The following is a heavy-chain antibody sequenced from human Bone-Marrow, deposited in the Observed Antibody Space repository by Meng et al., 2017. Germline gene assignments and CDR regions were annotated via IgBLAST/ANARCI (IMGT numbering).Heavy chain of an antibody. J-gene: IGHJ4*02. CDR2: IWYDGSNK. CDR3: ARDAKHNFDC. CDR1: GFTFRNYG. Sequence: QVQLVESGGGVVQPGRSLRLSWAASGFTFRNYGMHWVRQAPGKGLEWVAVIWYDGSNKYYGDSVKGRFTISRDNSKNTVHLQMNSLRAEDTAVYYCARDAKHNFDCWGQGTLVTVSS. V-gene: IGHV3-33*01.